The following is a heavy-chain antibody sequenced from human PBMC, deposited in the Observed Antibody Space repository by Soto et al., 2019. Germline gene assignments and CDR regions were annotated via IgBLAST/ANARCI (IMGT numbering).Heavy chain of an antibody. CDR2: IYPGDSDI. Sequence: GESLKISCKGSGYSFSRYWIGWVRQMPGKGLEWMGIIYPGDSDIRYSPSFQGQVTISADTPISTAYLQWSSLKASDTAIYYCARRRGSGSDYYYNYGMGVWGQGTTVTVSS. V-gene: IGHV5-51*01. J-gene: IGHJ6*02. CDR3: ARRRGSGSDYYYNYGMGV. CDR1: GYSFSRYW. D-gene: IGHD1-26*01.